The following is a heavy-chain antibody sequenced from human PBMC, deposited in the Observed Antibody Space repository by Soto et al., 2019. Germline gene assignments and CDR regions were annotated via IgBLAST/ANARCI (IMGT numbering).Heavy chain of an antibody. J-gene: IGHJ4*02. CDR3: ARRSSGWSDY. CDR1: GYTFSDYH. Sequence: QVQLVQSGAEVKKPGASVNISCKASGYTFSDYHMHWVRQAPGQGLEWMGWINPNIGGTKSAQKFQGRVTMTRDTSISTAYMELSNLRSDDTAVYYCARRSSGWSDYWGQGTLVTVSS. V-gene: IGHV1-2*02. D-gene: IGHD6-19*01. CDR2: INPNIGGT.